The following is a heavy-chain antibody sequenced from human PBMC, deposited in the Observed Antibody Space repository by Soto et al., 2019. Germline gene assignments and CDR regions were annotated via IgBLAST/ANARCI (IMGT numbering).Heavy chain of an antibody. D-gene: IGHD6-13*01. CDR2: ISGSGGST. CDR3: ANGAKEWYSSSWYAAFDI. CDR1: GFTFSSYA. J-gene: IGHJ3*02. Sequence: PGGSLRLSCAASGFTFSSYAMSWVRQAPGKGLEWVSAISGSGGSTYYADSVKGLFTISRDNSKNTLYLQMNSLRAEDTDVYYCANGAKEWYSSSWYAAFDIWGQGTTVTVSS. V-gene: IGHV3-23*01.